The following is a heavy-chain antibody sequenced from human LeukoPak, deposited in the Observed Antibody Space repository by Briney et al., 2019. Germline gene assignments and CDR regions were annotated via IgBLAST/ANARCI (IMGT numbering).Heavy chain of an antibody. CDR3: AHISRRSYYFDY. J-gene: IGHJ4*02. V-gene: IGHV2-5*02. CDR1: GSSLTTSGVG. Sequence: SGPTLLHPTPPLTLTCTLTGSSLTTSGVGVGWIRQPPVKALAWLALIYWDDDARYTESLKSRLTITKDTSKNQVVLTMTNLHPVDTGTYFCAHISRRSYYFDYWGQGTLVTVPS. D-gene: IGHD6-13*01. CDR2: IYWDDDA.